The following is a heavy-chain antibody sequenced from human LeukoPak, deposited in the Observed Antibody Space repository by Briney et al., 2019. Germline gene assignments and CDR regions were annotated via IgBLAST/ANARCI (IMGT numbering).Heavy chain of an antibody. J-gene: IGHJ4*02. D-gene: IGHD3-22*01. Sequence: SQTLSLTWTVAGGSISSYCWSWIRQPPGKGLEWIGSIFSIGSTNHTPSLKSRVTISVDTSKNQFSLKLSSVTAADTAVYYCANLRRYDSSGYYSDYWGQGTLVTVSP. CDR1: GGSISSYC. CDR3: ANLRRYDSSGYYSDY. V-gene: IGHV4-59*08. CDR2: IFSIGST.